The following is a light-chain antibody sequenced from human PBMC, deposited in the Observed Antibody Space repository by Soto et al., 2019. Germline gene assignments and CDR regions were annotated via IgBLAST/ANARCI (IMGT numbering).Light chain of an antibody. CDR1: QGISTW. CDR3: QQANSCPRT. CDR2: SAS. Sequence: DIQMTQSPSSVSASVGDRVTISCRASQGISTWLAWYQQKQGKDPTLLIYSASNLQSGGTSRFSGSGAGADVTLTISSLQPEDFATYYCQQANSCPRTFGQGTKVEIK. J-gene: IGKJ1*01. V-gene: IGKV1D-12*01.